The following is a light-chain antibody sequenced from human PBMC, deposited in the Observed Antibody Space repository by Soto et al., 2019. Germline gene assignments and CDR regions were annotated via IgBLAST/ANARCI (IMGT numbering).Light chain of an antibody. CDR3: LQASSFPLT. Sequence: DLQMTQSPSSVSASVGDRVTITCRASHSINIWLAWYQQKPGKAPRLLIYTTSRLQSGVPSRFSGSGSGTEFTLTISSLQPEDFATYYCLQASSFPLTFGGGTTVEIK. V-gene: IGKV1D-12*01. CDR1: HSINIW. J-gene: IGKJ4*01. CDR2: TTS.